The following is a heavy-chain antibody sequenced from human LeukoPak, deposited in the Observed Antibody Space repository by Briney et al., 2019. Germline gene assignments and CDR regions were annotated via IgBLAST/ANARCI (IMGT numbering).Heavy chain of an antibody. D-gene: IGHD5-18*01. J-gene: IGHJ4*02. CDR1: GYTFTSYD. CDR3: ARDQSPAMVWGIDY. Sequence: ASVKVSCKASGYTFTSYDINWVRQATGQGLEWMGWMNPNSGNTGYAQKFQGRVTMTRDTSTSTVYMELSSLRSEDTAVYYCARDQSPAMVWGIDYWGQGTLVTVSS. CDR2: MNPNSGNT. V-gene: IGHV1-8*01.